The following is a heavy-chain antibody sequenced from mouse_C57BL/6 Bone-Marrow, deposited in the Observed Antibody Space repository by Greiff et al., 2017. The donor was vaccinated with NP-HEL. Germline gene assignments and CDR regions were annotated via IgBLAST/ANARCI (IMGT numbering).Heavy chain of an antibody. CDR2: ITHSGET. D-gene: IGHD3-2*02. CDR1: GFPITSGYY. CDR3: EGASSGYGDFDY. V-gene: IGHV12-3*01. J-gene: IGHJ2*01. Sequence: QLQESGPGLVKPSQSLFLTCSITGFPITSGYYWIWIRQSPGKPLEWMGYITHSGETFYNPSLQIPIPITIATSKNQFFLAVDTVTTEDTTMNYCEGASSGYGDFDYWGQGTTLTVSS.